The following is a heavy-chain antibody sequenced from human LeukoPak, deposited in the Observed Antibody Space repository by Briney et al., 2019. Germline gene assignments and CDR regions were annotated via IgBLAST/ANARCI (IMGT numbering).Heavy chain of an antibody. D-gene: IGHD1-14*01. CDR2: ISEDGGNK. J-gene: IGHJ4*02. Sequence: GKSLRLSCAASGFTFRTYAMHWVRQAPGKGLEWVTIISEDGGNKYYADSVKGRLTISRDNSKNTLYLQMNSLRAEDTTVYYCAKDNLDYLDYWGQGTLVTVSS. CDR3: AKDNLDYLDY. CDR1: GFTFRTYA. V-gene: IGHV3-30-3*01.